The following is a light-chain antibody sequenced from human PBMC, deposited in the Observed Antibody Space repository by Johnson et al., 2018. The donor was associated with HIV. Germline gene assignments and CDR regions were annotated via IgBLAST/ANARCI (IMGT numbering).Light chain of an antibody. Sequence: HSVLTQPPSVSAAPGQTVTISCSGSSSNIGNNYVSWYQQLPGTVPKLLIYDNNKRPSGIPDRFSGSKSGTSATLGITGLQTGDEADYYCGTWDSSLSVYVFGTGTKVTVL. CDR2: DNN. V-gene: IGLV1-51*01. J-gene: IGLJ1*01. CDR3: GTWDSSLSVYV. CDR1: SSNIGNNY.